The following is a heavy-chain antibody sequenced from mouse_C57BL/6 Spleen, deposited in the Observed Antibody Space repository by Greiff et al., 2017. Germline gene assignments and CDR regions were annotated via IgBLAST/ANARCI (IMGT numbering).Heavy chain of an antibody. CDR1: GYTFTSYW. CDR2: IDPSDSET. D-gene: IGHD3-2*02. CDR3: ASGGTAQATAWFAY. V-gene: IGHV1-52*01. J-gene: IGHJ3*01. Sequence: VQLQQPGAELVRPGSSVKLSCKASGYTFTSYWMHWVKQRPIQGLEWIGNIDPSDSETHYNQKFKDKATLTVDKSSSTAYMQLSSLTSEDSAVYYCASGGTAQATAWFAYCGQGTLVTVSA.